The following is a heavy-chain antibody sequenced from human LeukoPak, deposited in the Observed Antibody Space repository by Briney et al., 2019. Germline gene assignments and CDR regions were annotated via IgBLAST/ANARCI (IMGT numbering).Heavy chain of an antibody. V-gene: IGHV1-2*06. J-gene: IGHJ4*02. CDR2: INPNSGGT. CDR1: GYTFTGYY. Sequence: ASVKVSCKASGYTFTGYYMHWVRQAPGQGLEWMGRINPNSGGTNYAQKFQGRVTMTRDTSISTAYMELSRLRSDDTAVYCCARDLPSITIFGVLQDYWGQGTLVTVSS. D-gene: IGHD3-3*01. CDR3: ARDLPSITIFGVLQDY.